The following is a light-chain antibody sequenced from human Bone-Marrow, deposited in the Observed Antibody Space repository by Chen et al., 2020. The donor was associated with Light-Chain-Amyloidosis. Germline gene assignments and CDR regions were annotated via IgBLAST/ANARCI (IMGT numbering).Light chain of an antibody. CDR1: SSDVGGDNH. V-gene: IGLV2-14*01. CDR2: EVT. CDR3: SSYTITNTLV. Sequence: QSPLTHPSSLSVSPVQPITISCTGTSSDVGGDNHVSWYQQHPDKAPKLMIYEVTNRPSWVPDRFSGSKSDNTASLTISGLQTEDEADYFCSSYTITNTLVFGSGTRVTVL. J-gene: IGLJ1*01.